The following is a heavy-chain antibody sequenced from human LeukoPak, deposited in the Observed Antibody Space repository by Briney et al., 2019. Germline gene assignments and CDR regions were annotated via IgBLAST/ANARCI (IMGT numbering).Heavy chain of an antibody. D-gene: IGHD1-7*01. CDR3: ASGTTERIDY. Sequence: ASVKVSCKASGYTCTAQYMHWVRQAPGQGLEWMGRINPSSGGTNYVQKFQGRVTTTRDTSITTAYMELTSLRSDDTAVYYCASGTTERIDYWGQGTLVTVSS. J-gene: IGHJ4*02. CDR2: INPSSGGT. CDR1: GYTCTAQY. V-gene: IGHV1-2*06.